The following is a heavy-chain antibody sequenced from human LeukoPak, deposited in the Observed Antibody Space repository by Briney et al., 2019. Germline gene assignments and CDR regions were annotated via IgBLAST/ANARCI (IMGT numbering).Heavy chain of an antibody. V-gene: IGHV4-39*01. J-gene: IGHJ4*02. Sequence: SETLSLTCTVSGSSISNYYWGWIRQAPGKGLEWIGSIYYSGNTYYNSSLKSRVTISLDTSKNQFSLKLSSVTAADTAVYYCARHFGGELIFDYWGQGTLVTVSS. CDR1: GSSISNYY. CDR3: ARHFGGELIFDY. CDR2: IYYSGNT. D-gene: IGHD1-26*01.